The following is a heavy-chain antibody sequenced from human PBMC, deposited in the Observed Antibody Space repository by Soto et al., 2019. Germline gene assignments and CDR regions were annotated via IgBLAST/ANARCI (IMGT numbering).Heavy chain of an antibody. D-gene: IGHD2-2*01. J-gene: IGHJ3*02. Sequence: ASVNVSCKASGYTFTSYDINWVRQATGQGLEWMGWMNPNSGNTGYAQKFQGRVTMTRNTSISTAYMELSSLRSEDTAVYYCARGLGGPYCSSTSCYDAFDIWGQGTMVTVSS. V-gene: IGHV1-8*01. CDR1: GYTFTSYD. CDR2: MNPNSGNT. CDR3: ARGLGGPYCSSTSCYDAFDI.